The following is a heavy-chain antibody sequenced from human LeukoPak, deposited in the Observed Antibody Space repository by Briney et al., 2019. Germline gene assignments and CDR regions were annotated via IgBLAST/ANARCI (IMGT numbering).Heavy chain of an antibody. CDR1: GYTFTNFG. Sequence: ASVKVSCKASGYTFTNFGISWVRQAPGQGPQWLGWISGNNANSNYGQKFQDRVTITTDTSTTTAYMELTSLRSDDTAVYYCARDGHYSTTYLDFWGQGTLVTVSS. CDR3: ARDGHYSTTYLDF. J-gene: IGHJ4*02. V-gene: IGHV1-18*01. CDR2: ISGNNANS. D-gene: IGHD5/OR15-5a*01.